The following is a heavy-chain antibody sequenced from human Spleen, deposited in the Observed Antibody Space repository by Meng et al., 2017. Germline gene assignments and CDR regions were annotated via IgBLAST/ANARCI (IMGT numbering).Heavy chain of an antibody. CDR2: IDQSGST. J-gene: IGHJ6*02. Sequence: SETLSLTCAVSGYSITGSYNWGWLRQSPGKGLELIGSIDQSGSTYYNPSLKSRVTMSSDTSKNHFSLKLTSVTAADTAVYYGAGGAVVTLIFYNAMDVWGQGTMVTVSS. CDR3: AGGAVVTLIFYNAMDV. CDR1: GYSITGSYN. V-gene: IGHV4-38-2*01. D-gene: IGHD2-21*02.